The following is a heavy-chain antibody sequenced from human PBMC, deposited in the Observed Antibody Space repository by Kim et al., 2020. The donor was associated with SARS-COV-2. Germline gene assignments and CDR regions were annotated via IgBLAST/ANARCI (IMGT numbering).Heavy chain of an antibody. CDR1: GFSFSDYY. Sequence: GGSLRLSCTASGFSFSDYYMSWMRQAPGRGLEWVSYIGSSNSETYYADSVKGRFTLSRDNAKNSLYVQMNSLRAEDTALYYCARGDCRGGTCYSISFDHWGQGTLVTVSS. CDR2: IGSSNSET. D-gene: IGHD2-15*01. J-gene: IGHJ4*02. CDR3: ARGDCRGGTCYSISFDH. V-gene: IGHV3-11*06.